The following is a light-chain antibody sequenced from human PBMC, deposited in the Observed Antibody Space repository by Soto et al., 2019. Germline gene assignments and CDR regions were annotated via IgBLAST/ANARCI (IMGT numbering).Light chain of an antibody. CDR1: ISDVGGYNY. Sequence: QSALTQPASVSGSPGQSITISCTGTISDVGGYNYVSWYQQHPGKAPTLMIFDVSNRPSGVSNRFSGSKSGYTASLTISWALDEDEADYCCSFYSGRGTYVFGTGTKLAVL. CDR2: DVS. CDR3: SFYSGRGTYV. J-gene: IGLJ1*01. V-gene: IGLV2-14*03.